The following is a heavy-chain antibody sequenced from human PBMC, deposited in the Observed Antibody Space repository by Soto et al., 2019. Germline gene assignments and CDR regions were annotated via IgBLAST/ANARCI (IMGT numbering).Heavy chain of an antibody. CDR1: GDSVSSSGAA. CDR2: TYYRSKWYF. J-gene: IGHJ6*02. V-gene: IGHV6-1*01. Sequence: SQTLSLTCAISGDSVSSSGAAWNWIRQSPSRGLEWLGRTYYRSKWYFDYAASVQSRINISPDTSRNQFSLQVNSVTPEDTAVYYCARVACNYGTCLDGLDVWGQGTTVTVSS. CDR3: ARVACNYGTCLDGLDV. D-gene: IGHD3-16*01.